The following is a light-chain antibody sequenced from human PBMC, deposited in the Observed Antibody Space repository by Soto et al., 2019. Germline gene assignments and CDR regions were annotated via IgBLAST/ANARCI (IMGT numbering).Light chain of an antibody. CDR1: SSDVGGYDY. J-gene: IGLJ1*01. Sequence: QSALTQPRSVSASPGQSVTISCTGTSSDVGGYDYVSWYQHHPSKAPKLMIYGVSKRPSGVPDRFSGSKSGNTASLTISGLQAEDEADYYCCSYAGTRPLYVFGSGTKVTVL. V-gene: IGLV2-11*01. CDR3: CSYAGTRPLYV. CDR2: GVS.